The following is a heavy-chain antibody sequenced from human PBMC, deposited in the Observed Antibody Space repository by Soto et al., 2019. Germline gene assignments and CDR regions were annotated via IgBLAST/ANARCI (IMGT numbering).Heavy chain of an antibody. D-gene: IGHD3-3*01. Sequence: SVKVSCKASGGTFSSCAISWVRQAPGQGLEWMGGIIPIFGTANYTQKFQGRVTITADKSTSTAYRELSSLRSEDTAVYYCARVAPLYDFWSGYFNWFDPWGQGTLVTVSS. CDR2: IIPIFGTA. V-gene: IGHV1-69*06. CDR3: ARVAPLYDFWSGYFNWFDP. CDR1: GGTFSSCA. J-gene: IGHJ5*02.